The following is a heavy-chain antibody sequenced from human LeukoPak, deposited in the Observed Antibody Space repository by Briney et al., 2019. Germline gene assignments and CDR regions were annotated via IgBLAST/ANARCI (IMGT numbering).Heavy chain of an antibody. CDR2: IRYDGSNK. J-gene: IGHJ3*02. CDR3: AKRGYCSGGSCYGGAFDI. Sequence: GGSLTLSCPASGFTFSSYGMHLVRQAPGKGPEWVAFIRYDGSNKYYADSVKGRFTISRDNSKNTLYLQMNSLRAEDTAVYYCAKRGYCSGGSCYGGAFDIWGQGTMVTVSS. V-gene: IGHV3-30*02. D-gene: IGHD2-15*01. CDR1: GFTFSSYG.